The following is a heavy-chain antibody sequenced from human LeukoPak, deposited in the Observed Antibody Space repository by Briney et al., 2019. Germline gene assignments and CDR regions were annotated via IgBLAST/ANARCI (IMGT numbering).Heavy chain of an antibody. CDR2: IYYSGST. CDR1: GGSISSYY. Sequence: SETLSLTCTVSGGSISSYYWSWIRQPPGEGLEWIGYIYYSGSTNCNPSLKSRVTISVDTSKNQFSLKLSPVTAADTAVYYCARSSSGYYGGYVYWGQGTLVTVSS. CDR3: ARSSSGYYGGYVY. D-gene: IGHD3-22*01. J-gene: IGHJ4*02. V-gene: IGHV4-59*01.